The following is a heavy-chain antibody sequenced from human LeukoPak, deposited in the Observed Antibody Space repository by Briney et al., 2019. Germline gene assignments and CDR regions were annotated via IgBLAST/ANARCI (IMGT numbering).Heavy chain of an antibody. Sequence: ASVKVSCKASGGTFSSYTISWVRQAPGQGLEWMGWINPNSGGTNYAQKFQGRVTMTRDTSISTAYMELSRLRSDDTAVYYCARARHYYDSSGYSDYWGQGTLVTVSS. CDR2: INPNSGGT. CDR1: GGTFSSYT. J-gene: IGHJ4*02. V-gene: IGHV1-2*02. CDR3: ARARHYYDSSGYSDY. D-gene: IGHD3-22*01.